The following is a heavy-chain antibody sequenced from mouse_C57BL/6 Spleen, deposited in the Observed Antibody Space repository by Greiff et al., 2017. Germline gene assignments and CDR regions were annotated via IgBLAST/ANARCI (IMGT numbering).Heavy chain of an antibody. CDR3: ARRGGNAYWYFEG. D-gene: IGHD2-1*01. Sequence: QVQLQQPGAELVKPGASVKLSCKASGYTFTSYWMHWVKQRPGQGLEWIGMIHPNSGSTNYNAKFKSKATLTVDKSSSTAYMQLSSLTSEDSAVYYCARRGGNAYWYFEGWGTGTTVTAAS. CDR1: GYTFTSYW. J-gene: IGHJ1*03. V-gene: IGHV1-64*01. CDR2: IHPNSGST.